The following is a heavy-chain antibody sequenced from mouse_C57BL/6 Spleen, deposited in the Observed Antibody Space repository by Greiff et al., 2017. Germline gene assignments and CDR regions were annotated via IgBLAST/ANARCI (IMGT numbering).Heavy chain of an antibody. V-gene: IGHV5-15*01. CDR1: GFTFSDYG. CDR3: ARHGGYGNYDYAMDY. D-gene: IGHD2-10*02. CDR2: ISNLAYRI. J-gene: IGHJ4*01. Sequence: EVMLVESGGGLVQPGGSLKLSCAASGFTFSDYGMAWVRQAPRKGPEWVAFISNLAYRIYYADTVTGRFTISRENAKNTLYLEMSSLRSEDTAMYYCARHGGYGNYDYAMDYWGQGTSVTVSS.